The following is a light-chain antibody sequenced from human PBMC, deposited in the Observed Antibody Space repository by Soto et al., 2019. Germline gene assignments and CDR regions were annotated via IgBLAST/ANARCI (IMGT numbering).Light chain of an antibody. CDR2: GTS. CDR3: QRSNTWPLT. Sequence: EIVMTQSPATLSVSPGERATLSCSASQSVGNYLAWYQQKPGQATRLLMYGTSTRATGIPARFSGSGSGTEFTLTIGSLQSEDFAVYYCQRSNTWPLTFGQGTRLEIK. V-gene: IGKV3-15*01. CDR1: QSVGNY. J-gene: IGKJ2*01.